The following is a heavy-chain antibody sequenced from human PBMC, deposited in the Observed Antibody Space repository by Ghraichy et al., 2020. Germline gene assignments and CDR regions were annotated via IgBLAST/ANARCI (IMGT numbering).Heavy chain of an antibody. Sequence: SETLSLTCAVYGGSFSGYYWSWIRQLPGKGLEWIGEINHSGSTNYNPSLKSRVTISVDTSKNQFSLKLSSVTAADTAVYYCARGGGIVYYYGMDVWGQGTTVTVSS. CDR1: GGSFSGYY. J-gene: IGHJ6*02. CDR2: INHSGST. V-gene: IGHV4-34*01. D-gene: IGHD1-26*01. CDR3: ARGGGIVYYYGMDV.